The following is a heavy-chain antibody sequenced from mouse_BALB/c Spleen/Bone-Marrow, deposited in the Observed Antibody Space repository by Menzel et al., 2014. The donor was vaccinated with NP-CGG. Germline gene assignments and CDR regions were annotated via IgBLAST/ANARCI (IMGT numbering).Heavy chain of an antibody. J-gene: IGHJ4*01. CDR1: GYTFTSYW. CDR2: IYPGDGDT. V-gene: IGHV1-87*01. CDR3: ASPYGNYDAMDY. Sequence: QVQLQQSGAGVARPGGSVKVSCKGSGYTFTSYWVEGGKQRPGQGLEWIGAIYPGDGDTRYTQKFRGKATLTADKSSNTAYMQLSSLTSEDSAVYFCASPYGNYDAMDYWGQGTSVTVSS. D-gene: IGHD2-1*01.